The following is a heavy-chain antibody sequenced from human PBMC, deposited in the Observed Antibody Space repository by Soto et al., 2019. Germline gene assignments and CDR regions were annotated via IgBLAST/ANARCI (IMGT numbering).Heavy chain of an antibody. Sequence: GGSLRLSCAAFGFTFSSYWMSWVRQAPGKGLEWVANIKQDGSEKYYVDSVKGRFTISRDNAKNSLYLQTNSLRAEDTAVYYCARSIVVVVAGLFDYWGQGTLVTV. V-gene: IGHV3-7*01. CDR1: GFTFSSYW. CDR3: ARSIVVVVAGLFDY. CDR2: IKQDGSEK. J-gene: IGHJ4*02. D-gene: IGHD2-15*01.